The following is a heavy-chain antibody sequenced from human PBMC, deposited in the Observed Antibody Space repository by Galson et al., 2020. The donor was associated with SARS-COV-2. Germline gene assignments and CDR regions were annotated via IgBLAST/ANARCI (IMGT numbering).Heavy chain of an antibody. J-gene: IGHJ4*02. D-gene: IGHD5-18*01. V-gene: IGHV3-23*01. Sequence: GESLKISCAASGFTFSSYAMSWVRQAPGKGLEWVSAISGSGGSTYYADSVKGRFTISRDNSKNTLYLQMNSLRAEDTAVYYCAKGKGGYSYGYAYWGQGTLVTVSS. CDR1: GFTFSSYA. CDR2: ISGSGGST. CDR3: AKGKGGYSYGYAY.